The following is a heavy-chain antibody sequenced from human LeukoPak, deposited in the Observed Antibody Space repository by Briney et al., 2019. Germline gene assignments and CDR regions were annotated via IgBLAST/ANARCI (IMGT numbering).Heavy chain of an antibody. CDR2: IYHSGST. Sequence: SETLSLTCTVSGYSISSGYYWGWIRQPPGKGLEWIGSIYHSGSTYYNPSLKSRVTISVDTSKNQFSLKLSSVTAADTAVYYCATGSIAVAGRRAFDIWGQGTMVTVSS. D-gene: IGHD6-19*01. CDR1: GYSISSGYY. V-gene: IGHV4-38-2*02. J-gene: IGHJ3*02. CDR3: ATGSIAVAGRRAFDI.